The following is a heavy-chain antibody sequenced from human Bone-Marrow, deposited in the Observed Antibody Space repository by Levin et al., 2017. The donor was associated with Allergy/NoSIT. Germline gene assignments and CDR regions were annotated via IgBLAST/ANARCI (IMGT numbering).Heavy chain of an antibody. CDR1: GYPFSRYD. V-gene: IGHV1-8*01. CDR3: VKGGDFDS. D-gene: IGHD2-21*01. J-gene: IGHJ4*02. CDR2: MNSQRGNT. Sequence: RGESLKISCKASGYPFSRYDINWVRQATGQGLEWMGWMNSQRGNTGSAQKFRGRVTMTWDTAINTAYMELTSLSSEDTAVYYCVKGGDFDSWGQGTLVTVSS.